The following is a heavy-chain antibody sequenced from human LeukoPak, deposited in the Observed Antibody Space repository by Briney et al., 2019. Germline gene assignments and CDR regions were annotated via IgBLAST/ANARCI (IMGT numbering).Heavy chain of an antibody. CDR1: GGSFSGYY. V-gene: IGHV4-34*01. CDR2: INHSGST. D-gene: IGHD3-22*01. Sequence: SETLSLTCAVYGGSFSGYYWSWIRQPPGKGLEWIGEINHSGSTNYNPSLKSRVAISVDTSKNQFSLKLSSVTAADTAVYYCARDPYYYDSSAYWGQGTLVTVSS. J-gene: IGHJ4*02. CDR3: ARDPYYYDSSAY.